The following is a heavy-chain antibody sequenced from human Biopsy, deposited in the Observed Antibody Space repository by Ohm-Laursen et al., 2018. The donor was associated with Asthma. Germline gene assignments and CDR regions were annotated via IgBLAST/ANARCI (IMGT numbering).Heavy chain of an antibody. D-gene: IGHD3-3*01. CDR2: IKHDGTEK. J-gene: IGHJ4*02. CDR3: AKRRGYSDLTDFDH. Sequence: GSLRLSCAASGFSFSNFAIHWVRQVPGKGLEWVANIKHDGTEKNHVDSLKGRFTISRDNAKSTLYLQMNRLRTDDTAVYYCAKRRGYSDLTDFDHWGQGTLVTVSS. CDR1: GFSFSNFA. V-gene: IGHV3-7*01.